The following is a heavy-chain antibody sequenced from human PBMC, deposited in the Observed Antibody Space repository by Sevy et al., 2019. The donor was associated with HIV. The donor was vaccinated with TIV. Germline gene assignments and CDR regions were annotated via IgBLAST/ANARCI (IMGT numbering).Heavy chain of an antibody. J-gene: IGHJ4*02. D-gene: IGHD3-10*01. CDR3: AEGSTDYYGSGSYYGNY. CDR1: GFTFSSYA. Sequence: GGSLRLSCAASGFTFSSYAMSWVRQAPGKGLEWVSAISGSGGSTYYADSVKGRFTSSRDISKNTRYLQMNSLRAEDTAVYYCAEGSTDYYGSGSYYGNYWGQGTLVTVSS. CDR2: ISGSGGST. V-gene: IGHV3-23*01.